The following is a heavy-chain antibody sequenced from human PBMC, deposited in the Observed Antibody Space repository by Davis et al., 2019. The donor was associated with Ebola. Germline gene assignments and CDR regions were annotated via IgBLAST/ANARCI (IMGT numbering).Heavy chain of an antibody. CDR3: ARDHSSGFPDFLDY. CDR2: ISSSSSAI. V-gene: IGHV3-48*02. Sequence: GESLKISCAASGFTFSSSSMNWVRQAPGKGLEWVSYISSSSSAIYYADSLQGRFTISRDNAKNSLYLQMNSLRDEDTALYYCARDHSSGFPDFLDYWGQGTLVTVSS. J-gene: IGHJ4*02. D-gene: IGHD6-19*01. CDR1: GFTFSSSS.